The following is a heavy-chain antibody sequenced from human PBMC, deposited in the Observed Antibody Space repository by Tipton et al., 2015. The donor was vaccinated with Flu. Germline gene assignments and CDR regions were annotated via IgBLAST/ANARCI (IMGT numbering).Heavy chain of an antibody. CDR1: GGSITAYY. CDR3: ARRDYSNYVSDPKSWFDP. CDR2: IYYNGST. J-gene: IGHJ5*02. Sequence: TLSLTCTVSGGSITAYYWSWIRQPPGKGLEWLGYIYYNGSTNSNPSLKSRVTFSLDTSNSRFSLNMKSVTAADMAVYYCARRDYSNYVSDPKSWFDPWGQGTLVAVSS. D-gene: IGHD4-11*01. V-gene: IGHV4-59*08.